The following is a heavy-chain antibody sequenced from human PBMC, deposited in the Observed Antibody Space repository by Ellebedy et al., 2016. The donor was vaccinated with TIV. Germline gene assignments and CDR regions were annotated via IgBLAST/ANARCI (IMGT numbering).Heavy chain of an antibody. Sequence: GESLKISCAASGFTFSSYGMHWVRQAPGKGLEWVAVIWYDGSNKYYADSVKGRFTISRDHSKNTLYLQMKSLRAEDTAVYYCARDHNYYGMDVWGQGTTVTVSS. V-gene: IGHV3-33*08. CDR2: IWYDGSNK. CDR1: GFTFSSYG. J-gene: IGHJ6*02. CDR3: ARDHNYYGMDV.